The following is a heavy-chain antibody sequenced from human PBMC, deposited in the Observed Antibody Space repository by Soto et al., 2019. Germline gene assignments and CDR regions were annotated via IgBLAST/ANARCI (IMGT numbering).Heavy chain of an antibody. Sequence: GGSLRLSCAASGFTFSSYAMSWVRQAPGKGLEWVSAISGNGGSTYYAESVKGRFTISRDNSKNTLYLQMNSLRTEDTSLYYCAKGGGYSGYENYYYYGMDVWGQGTTVTVSS. J-gene: IGHJ6*02. V-gene: IGHV3-23*01. D-gene: IGHD5-12*01. CDR3: AKGGGYSGYENYYYYGMDV. CDR1: GFTFSSYA. CDR2: ISGNGGST.